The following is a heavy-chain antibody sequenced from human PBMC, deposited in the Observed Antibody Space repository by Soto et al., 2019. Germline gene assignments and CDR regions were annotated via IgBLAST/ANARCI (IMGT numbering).Heavy chain of an antibody. Sequence: QVQLVQSGAEVKKPGSSVKVSCKASGGTFSSYAISWVRQAPGQGLEWMGGIIPISGTANYAQKFQGRVTITADEPKSTAYMELRSLRSEDTAVYYCARSQGSSTSLEIYYYYYYGMDVWGQGTTVTVSS. CDR3: ARSQGSSTSLEIYYYYYYGMDV. J-gene: IGHJ6*02. CDR1: GGTFSSYA. V-gene: IGHV1-69*01. D-gene: IGHD2-2*01. CDR2: IIPISGTA.